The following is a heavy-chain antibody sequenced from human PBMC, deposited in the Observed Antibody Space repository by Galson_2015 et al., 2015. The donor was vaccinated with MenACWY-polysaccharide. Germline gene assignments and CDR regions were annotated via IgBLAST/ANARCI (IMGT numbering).Heavy chain of an antibody. Sequence: SLRLSCAASGFTFNNYAMHWVRQAPGKGLEWVAVISYDGSNEYHADSVKGRFTISRDNSKNTLYLQMNSLRAEDTAVYYCAKDRDGWSADGAFEIWGQGTMLTVSS. CDR2: ISYDGSNE. V-gene: IGHV3-30*18. CDR1: GFTFNNYA. CDR3: AKDRDGWSADGAFEI. J-gene: IGHJ3*02. D-gene: IGHD3-10*01.